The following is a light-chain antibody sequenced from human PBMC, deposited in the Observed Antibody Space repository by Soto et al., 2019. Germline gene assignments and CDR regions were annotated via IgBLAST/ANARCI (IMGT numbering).Light chain of an antibody. J-gene: IGLJ2*01. V-gene: IGLV1-44*01. CDR1: SFNIGSNT. CDR2: TNN. CDR3: AAWDDSLNGVV. Sequence: QSVLTQPPSASGTPGQRVTISCSGSSFNIGSNTVNWYQQLPGTAPKLLIYTNNQRPSGVPDRFSGSNSGTSASLAISGLRSEDEADYYCAAWDDSLNGVVFGGGTKLTVL.